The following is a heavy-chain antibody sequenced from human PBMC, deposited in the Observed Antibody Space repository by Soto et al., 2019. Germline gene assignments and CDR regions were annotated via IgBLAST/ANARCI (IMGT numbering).Heavy chain of an antibody. CDR1: GYTFTNYG. V-gene: IGHV1-18*01. D-gene: IGHD6-13*01. Sequence: QVQLVQSGTEVKKPGASVKVSCKASGYTFTNYGISWVRQAPGQGPEWMGWISGYNGDTNYAQTRQGRATMTTDTSTATAYMELRSLRSDDTAVYYCARGGSSWSAEYYQYWGQGTLVIVSS. CDR2: ISGYNGDT. J-gene: IGHJ1*01. CDR3: ARGGSSWSAEYYQY.